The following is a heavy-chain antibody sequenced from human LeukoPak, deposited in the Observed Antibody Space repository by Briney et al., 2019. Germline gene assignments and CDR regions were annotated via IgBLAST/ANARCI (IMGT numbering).Heavy chain of an antibody. CDR2: ITSTTYI. D-gene: IGHD1-26*01. CDR3: ARAGSYFSDVDY. J-gene: IGHJ4*02. CDR1: GFTFSSYS. V-gene: IGHV3-21*01. Sequence: WGSLRLSCAASGFTFSSYSMNWVRQAPGKGLEWVSSITSTTYIYYADSVKGRFTISRDNAKNSLYLQMNSLRAADTAVYYCARAGSYFSDVDYWGQGTLVTVSS.